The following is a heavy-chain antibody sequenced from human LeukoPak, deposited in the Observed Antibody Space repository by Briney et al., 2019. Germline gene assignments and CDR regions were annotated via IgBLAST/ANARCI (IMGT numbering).Heavy chain of an antibody. CDR2: VRDDGSTK. D-gene: IGHD6-6*01. CDR3: ARTVSSSWGFFDS. J-gene: IGHJ4*02. V-gene: IGHV3-30*02. Sequence: GGSLRLSCAASGFTFRTYGMYWVRQAPGKGLEWMSFVRDDGSTKYYADPVKGRFTISRDNSKSTLYLQMNSLRAEDTAVYFCARTVSSSWGFFDSWGQGTLVTVSS. CDR1: GFTFRTYG.